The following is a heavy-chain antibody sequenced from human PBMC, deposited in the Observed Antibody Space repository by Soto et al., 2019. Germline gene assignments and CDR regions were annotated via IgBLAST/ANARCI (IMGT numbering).Heavy chain of an antibody. CDR2: ISYDGSNK. CDR3: VRDTSPYSSGWHNRHSDY. Sequence: QVQLVESGGGVVQPGRSLRLSCAASGFTFSSYAMHWVRQAPGKGLEWVAVISYDGSNKYYADSVKGRFTISRDNSKTLHLQMNSLRAEDTAVYYCVRDTSPYSSGWHNRHSDYWGQGTLVTVSS. D-gene: IGHD6-19*01. J-gene: IGHJ4*02. CDR1: GFTFSSYA. V-gene: IGHV3-30-3*01.